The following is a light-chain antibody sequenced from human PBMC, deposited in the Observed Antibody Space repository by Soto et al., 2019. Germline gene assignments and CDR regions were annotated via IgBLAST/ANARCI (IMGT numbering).Light chain of an antibody. CDR1: QTISSY. V-gene: IGKV1-39*01. CDR2: AAS. CDR3: QQCYNIPYT. J-gene: IGKJ2*01. Sequence: DIQLTQSPSSLSASVGDRVTLTCRTSQTISSYLNWYQQKPGKAPKLLISAASGLQSWVPSRFSGSGSGTDFTLTITTLQPEDFATYYCQQCYNIPYTFGRGTKLEIK.